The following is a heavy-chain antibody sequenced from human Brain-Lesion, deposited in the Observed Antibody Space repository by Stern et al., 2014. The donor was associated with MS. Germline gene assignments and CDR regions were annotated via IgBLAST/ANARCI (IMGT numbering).Heavy chain of an antibody. V-gene: IGHV1-45*02. CDR2: ITPFTRNT. J-gene: IGHJ4*02. Sequence: VQLVESGAEVKKPGSSVKVSCQASGNTFTTRYLHWVRQAPGQALEWMGWITPFTRNTNYAQNFQDRVTITMDRSMSTAYMDLSSLRSDDTAIYFCAEGGSYGFVYWGQGTLVTVSS. CDR3: AEGGSYGFVY. D-gene: IGHD4-17*01. CDR1: GNTFTTRY.